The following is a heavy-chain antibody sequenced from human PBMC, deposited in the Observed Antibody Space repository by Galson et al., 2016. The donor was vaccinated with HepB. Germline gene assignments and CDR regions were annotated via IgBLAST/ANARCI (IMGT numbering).Heavy chain of an antibody. Sequence: CAISGDSVYNNGAAWVWIRQSPSRGLEWLGRTFYRSTWENHYAGSVRNRITISPDTSRNKFSLQLNSVTPEDTAVYYCARAVMLGRGMDVWGQGTTVTVSS. D-gene: IGHD3-10*01. CDR1: GDSVYNNGAA. CDR2: TFYRSTWEN. J-gene: IGHJ6*02. V-gene: IGHV6-1*01. CDR3: ARAVMLGRGMDV.